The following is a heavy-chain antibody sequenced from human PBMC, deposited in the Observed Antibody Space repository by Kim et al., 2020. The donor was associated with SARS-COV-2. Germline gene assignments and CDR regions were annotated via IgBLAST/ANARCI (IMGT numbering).Heavy chain of an antibody. CDR3: TQLASYYYYGMDV. J-gene: IGHJ6*02. D-gene: IGHD2-2*01. Sequence: YNPSLKIRVTISVDTSKNQFSLKLSSVTAADTAVYYCTQLASYYYYGMDVWGQGTTVTVSS. V-gene: IGHV4-39*01.